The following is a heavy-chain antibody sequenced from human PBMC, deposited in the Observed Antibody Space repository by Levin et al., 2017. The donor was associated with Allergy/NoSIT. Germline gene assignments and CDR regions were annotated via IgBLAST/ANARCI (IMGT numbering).Heavy chain of an antibody. Sequence: GGSLRLSCAASGFTFSSYSMNWVRQAPGKGLEWVSYISSSSSTIYYADSVKGRFTISRDNAKNSLYLQMNSLRAEDTAVYYCARDQAGGAGIIDWFDPWGQGTLVTVSS. D-gene: IGHD6-19*01. J-gene: IGHJ5*02. CDR2: ISSSSSTI. CDR3: ARDQAGGAGIIDWFDP. V-gene: IGHV3-48*01. CDR1: GFTFSSYS.